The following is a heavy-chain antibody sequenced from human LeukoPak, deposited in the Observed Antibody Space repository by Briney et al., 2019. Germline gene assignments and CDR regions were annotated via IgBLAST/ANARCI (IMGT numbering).Heavy chain of an antibody. Sequence: KPSETLSLTCSVSGGSISTYYWSWIRQPAGKGLEWIGRFYTSGNSYYNPSLKSRVTMSVDTSKNQFSLKLSSVTAADTAVYYCAREGSSSSYDYYYYMDVWGKGTTVTVSS. CDR1: GGSISTYY. CDR3: AREGSSSSYDYYYYMDV. CDR2: FYTSGNS. J-gene: IGHJ6*03. V-gene: IGHV4-4*07. D-gene: IGHD6-6*01.